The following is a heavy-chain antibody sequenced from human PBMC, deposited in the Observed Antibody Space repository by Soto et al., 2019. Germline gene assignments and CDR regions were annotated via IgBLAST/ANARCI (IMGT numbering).Heavy chain of an antibody. CDR3: ARHDGFSSGWIFDY. D-gene: IGHD6-19*01. CDR2: IYYHGNT. V-gene: IGHV4-39*01. CDR1: GGPMTSRTYC. Sequence: AETLSLTCAVSGGPMTSRTYCWGWIRQPPGQTLEWIGTIYYHGNTYSHPSLKSRVTISVDTSNNQLSLKLRSVTAADTAVYYCARHDGFSSGWIFDYWGHGTLVTVSS. J-gene: IGHJ4*01.